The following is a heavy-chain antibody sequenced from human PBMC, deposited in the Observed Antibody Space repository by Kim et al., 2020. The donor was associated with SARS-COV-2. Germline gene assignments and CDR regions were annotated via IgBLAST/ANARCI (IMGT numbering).Heavy chain of an antibody. D-gene: IGHD1-26*01. CDR2: IYYSGST. Sequence: SETLSLTCTVSGGSISSGGYYWSWIRQHPGKGLEWIGYIYYSGSTYYNPSLKSRVTISVDTSKNQFSLKLSSVTAAATAVYYCARDSIVGATTYAFDIWGQGTMVTVAS. CDR3: ARDSIVGATTYAFDI. J-gene: IGHJ3*02. CDR1: GGSISSGGYY. V-gene: IGHV4-31*03.